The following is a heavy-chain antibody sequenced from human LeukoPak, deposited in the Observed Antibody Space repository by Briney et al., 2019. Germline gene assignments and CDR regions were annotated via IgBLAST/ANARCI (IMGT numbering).Heavy chain of an antibody. Sequence: SETLSLTCAVYGGSFSDYYWSWIRQPPGKGLEWIGEINHSGSTNYNPSLKSRVTISVDTSKNHLSLKLNSVTAADTAVYYCARHYGPWGQGTLVTVSS. J-gene: IGHJ5*02. V-gene: IGHV4-34*01. CDR1: GGSFSDYY. CDR3: ARHYGP. D-gene: IGHD3-16*01. CDR2: INHSGST.